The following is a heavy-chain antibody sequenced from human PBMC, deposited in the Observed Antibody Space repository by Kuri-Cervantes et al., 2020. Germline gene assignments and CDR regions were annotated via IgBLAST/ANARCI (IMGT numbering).Heavy chain of an antibody. CDR1: GFTFSSHG. J-gene: IGHJ4*02. CDR3: ARATYDSGRYPDRLDY. D-gene: IGHD6-19*01. V-gene: IGHV3-33*01. CDR2: LWYDGRHE. Sequence: GGSLRLSCAASGFTFSSHGMHGVRQTPGKALEWVAVLWYDGRHEFCADSVKGRFTISRDNAEKSVYLQMNSLRADDTAMYYCARATYDSGRYPDRLDYWGQGTLVTVSS.